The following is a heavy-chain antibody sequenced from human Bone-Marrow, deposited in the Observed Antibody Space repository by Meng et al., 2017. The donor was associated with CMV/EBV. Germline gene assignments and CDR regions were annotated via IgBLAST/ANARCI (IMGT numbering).Heavy chain of an antibody. V-gene: IGHV1-69*05. CDR2: IIPIFGTA. CDR3: ARGVPAAIRREGYYGMDV. CDR1: GGTFSSYA. D-gene: IGHD2-2*02. J-gene: IGHJ6*02. Sequence: SVKVSCKASGGTFSSYAISWVRQAPGQGLEWMGGIIPIFGTANYAQKFQGRVTITMDESTSTAYMELSSLRSEDTAVYYCARGVPAAIRREGYYGMDVWGQGTTVTVSS.